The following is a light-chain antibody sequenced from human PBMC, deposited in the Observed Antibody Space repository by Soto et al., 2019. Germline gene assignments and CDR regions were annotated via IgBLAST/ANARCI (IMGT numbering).Light chain of an antibody. V-gene: IGKV1-39*01. CDR2: AAS. CDR1: QSISTY. CDR3: QQSYNTPPWT. Sequence: DIQMTQSPSSLSASVGDRVTIICRASQSISTYLNWYQQKPGKAPKLLIYAASILQTGVPSRFSGSGSGTDFPLTISSLQPEDFATYSCQQSYNTPPWTFGQGTKVEIK. J-gene: IGKJ1*01.